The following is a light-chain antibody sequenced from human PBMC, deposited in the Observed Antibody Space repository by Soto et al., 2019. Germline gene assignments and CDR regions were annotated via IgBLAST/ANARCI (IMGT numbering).Light chain of an antibody. Sequence: EIVMTQSPATLSVSPGERATLSCRASQSVSSNLAWYQQKPGQDPRLLIYGASTRATGIPARFSDSGSGTEFTLTISSLQSEDFAVYYWQQYNSWPPITFGQGTRLEIK. CDR2: GAS. J-gene: IGKJ5*01. V-gene: IGKV3-15*01. CDR3: QQYNSWPPIT. CDR1: QSVSSN.